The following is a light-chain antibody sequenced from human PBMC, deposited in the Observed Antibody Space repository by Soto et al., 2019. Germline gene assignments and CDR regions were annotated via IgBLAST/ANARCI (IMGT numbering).Light chain of an antibody. CDR3: QHYNNWLGT. CDR1: QAISSN. V-gene: IGKV3-15*01. CDR2: GAS. J-gene: IGKJ4*01. Sequence: IVMTQAPAPLPLSRRERPNLSCRRNQAISSNLAWYQQKPGQAPRLLIYGASTRATGIPDRFSGSGSGTEFTLTISSLQSEDFAVYYCQHYNNWLGTFGGGTKVDI.